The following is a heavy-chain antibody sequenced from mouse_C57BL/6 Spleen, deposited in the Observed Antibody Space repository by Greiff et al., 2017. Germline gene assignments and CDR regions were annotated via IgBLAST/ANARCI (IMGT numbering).Heavy chain of an antibody. D-gene: IGHD1-1*01. J-gene: IGHJ1*03. Sequence: QVQLQQPGAELVKPGASVKMSCKASGYTFTSYWIPWVKQRPGQGLEWIGDIYPGRGSTNYNEKFKSKATLTVDTSSSTAYMQHSSLTSEDSAVXCCARPVHYGSSDRYGDVRGTGTTVTGFS. CDR2: IYPGRGST. V-gene: IGHV1-55*01. CDR3: ARPVHYGSSDRYGDV. CDR1: GYTFTSYW.